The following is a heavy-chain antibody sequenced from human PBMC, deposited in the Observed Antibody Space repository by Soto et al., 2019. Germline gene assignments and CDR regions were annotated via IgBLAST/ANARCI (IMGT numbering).Heavy chain of an antibody. D-gene: IGHD3-10*01. Sequence: GGSLRLSCAASGFIFTSYAMNWVRQAPGKGLEWVSYISSNSGTIYYTDSVKGRFTISRDNTKNSLYLQMNSLRDEDTAVYYCARDWYYYGSGSYYPFDYWGQGTLVTVSS. J-gene: IGHJ4*02. V-gene: IGHV3-48*02. CDR1: GFIFTSYA. CDR2: ISSNSGTI. CDR3: ARDWYYYGSGSYYPFDY.